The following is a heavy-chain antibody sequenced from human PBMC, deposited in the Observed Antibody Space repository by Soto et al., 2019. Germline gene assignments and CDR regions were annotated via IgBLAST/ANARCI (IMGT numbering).Heavy chain of an antibody. CDR1: GVSFSTST. Sequence: QHAGSLGLASEASGVSFSTSTLNWVRRAPGKGLEWVAEISSRGTDIYYADSVKGRFTISRDNSKNTLYLQLDRVKSDDTAVYYCATLGRADYPPLAAWGQGTLVTVSS. D-gene: IGHD4-17*01. CDR3: ATLGRADYPPLAA. J-gene: IGHJ5*02. V-gene: IGHV3-30*14. CDR2: ISSRGTDI.